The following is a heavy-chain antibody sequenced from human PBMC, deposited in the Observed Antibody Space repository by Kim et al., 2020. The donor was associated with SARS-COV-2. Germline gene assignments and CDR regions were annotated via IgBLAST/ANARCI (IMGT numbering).Heavy chain of an antibody. J-gene: IGHJ5*02. Sequence: SETLSLTCTVSGGSISSYYWSWIRQPPGKGLEWIGYIYYSGSTNYNPSLKSRVTISVDTSKNQFSLKLSSVTAADTAVYYCARITMVRGVIITFNWFDPWGQGTLVTVSS. CDR1: GGSISSYY. CDR3: ARITMVRGVIITFNWFDP. D-gene: IGHD3-10*01. V-gene: IGHV4-59*13. CDR2: IYYSGST.